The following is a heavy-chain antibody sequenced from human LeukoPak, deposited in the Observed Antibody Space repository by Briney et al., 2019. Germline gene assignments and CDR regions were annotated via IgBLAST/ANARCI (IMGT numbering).Heavy chain of an antibody. J-gene: IGHJ4*02. V-gene: IGHV3-21*01. CDR3: ARASEYYYDSSGYYWDY. CDR1: GFTFSSYS. CDR2: ISSSSSYI. D-gene: IGHD3-22*01. Sequence: GGSLRLSCAASGFTFSSYSMNWVRQAPGKGLEWVSSISSSSSYIYYADSVKGRFTISRDNAKNSLYLQMNSLRAEDTAVYYCARASEYYYDSSGYYWDYWGQGTLVSVSS.